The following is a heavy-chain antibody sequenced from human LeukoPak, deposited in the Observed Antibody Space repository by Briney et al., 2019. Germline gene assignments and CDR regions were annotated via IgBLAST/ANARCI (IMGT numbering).Heavy chain of an antibody. CDR2: INHNKNT. V-gene: IGHV4-34*01. J-gene: IGHJ2*01. CDR3: ARVPKYVDL. CDR1: GRSFSCFY. Sequence: SETLSLTCAVCGRSFSCFYWMWIPQPPGKARVWIGQINHNKNTHYNPSLKSRVTISVDASKSQFSLKLGSVTAADTAVYYCARVPKYVDLWGRGTLVTVSS.